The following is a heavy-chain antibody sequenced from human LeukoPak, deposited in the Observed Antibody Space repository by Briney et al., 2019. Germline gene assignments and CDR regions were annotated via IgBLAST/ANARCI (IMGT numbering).Heavy chain of an antibody. V-gene: IGHV4-30-4*02. CDR3: ARASRGAVAYKP. Sequence: SETLSLTCTVSGGSISSGDYYWSWIRQPPGKGLEWIGYIYYSGSTYYNPSLKSRVTISVDTSKNQFSLKLSSVTAADTAVYYCARASRGAVAYKPWGQGTLVTVSS. D-gene: IGHD6-19*01. CDR2: IYYSGST. CDR1: GGSISSGDYY. J-gene: IGHJ5*02.